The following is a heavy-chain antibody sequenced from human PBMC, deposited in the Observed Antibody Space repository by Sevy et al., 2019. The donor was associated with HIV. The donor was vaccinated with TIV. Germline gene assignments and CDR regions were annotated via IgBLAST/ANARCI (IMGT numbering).Heavy chain of an antibody. CDR2: IYYSGST. D-gene: IGHD3-22*01. Sequence: SETLSLTCTVSGGSISSGDYYWSWIRQPPGKGLEWIGYIYYSGSTYYNPSLKSRVTISVDTSKNQFSQKLSSVTAADQDVYYCARQNYYGSSGYYWDYFDYWGQGTLVTVSS. CDR3: ARQNYYGSSGYYWDYFDY. J-gene: IGHJ4*02. V-gene: IGHV4-30-4*01. CDR1: GGSISSGDYY.